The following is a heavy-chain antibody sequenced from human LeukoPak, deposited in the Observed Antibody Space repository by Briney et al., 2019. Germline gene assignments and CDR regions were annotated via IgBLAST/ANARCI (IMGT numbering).Heavy chain of an antibody. D-gene: IGHD6-13*01. Sequence: GGSLRLSCAASGFTFRSYSMNWVRQAPGKGLEWVSAIDPSSTYIYYADSVKGRFTISRDNAENSLYLQMNSLRVEDTAVYYCARSLRIAAAGPPRSHYSCYYYMDVWGKGTTVTVYS. CDR1: GFTFRSYS. V-gene: IGHV3-21*01. J-gene: IGHJ6*03. CDR3: ARSLRIAAAGPPRSHYSCYYYMDV. CDR2: IDPSSTYI.